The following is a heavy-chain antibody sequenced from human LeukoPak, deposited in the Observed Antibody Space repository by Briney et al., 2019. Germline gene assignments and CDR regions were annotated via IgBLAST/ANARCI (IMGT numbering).Heavy chain of an antibody. CDR1: GFSFNTYT. CDR3: AREYCTTNNCSNWGLGY. CDR2: IASNGGTK. J-gene: IGHJ4*02. Sequence: PGGSLTLSCAASGFSFNTYTMRWVRQAPGEGLEYVSGIASNGGTKYYAASVKGRFTISRDNFKNTVYLQMDSLRTAAMAVYYCAREYCTTNNCSNWGLGYWGQGTLVTVSS. V-gene: IGHV3-64*02. D-gene: IGHD2-2*01.